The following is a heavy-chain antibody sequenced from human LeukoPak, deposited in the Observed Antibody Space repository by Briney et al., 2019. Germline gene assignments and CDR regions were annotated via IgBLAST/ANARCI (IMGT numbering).Heavy chain of an antibody. CDR1: GGSISSYY. Sequence: SETLSLTCTVSGGSISSYYWSWIRQPPGKGLEWIGYIYYSGSTNYNPSLKSRVTISVDTSKNQFSLKLSSVTAADTAVYYCARAPIAAAGTMFDPWGQGTLVTVSS. CDR3: ARAPIAAAGTMFDP. V-gene: IGHV4-59*01. D-gene: IGHD6-13*01. CDR2: IYYSGST. J-gene: IGHJ5*02.